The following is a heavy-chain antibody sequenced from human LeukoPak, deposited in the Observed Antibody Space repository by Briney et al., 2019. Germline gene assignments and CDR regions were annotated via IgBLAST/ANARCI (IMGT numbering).Heavy chain of an antibody. CDR3: TRRASSWSADIDY. CDR2: IKSKTDGGST. D-gene: IGHD6-13*01. CDR1: GFTFSDAW. V-gene: IGHV3-15*01. Sequence: GGSLRLSCAASGFTFSDAWMTWVRQAPGKGLEWVGRIKSKTDGGSTDYAAPVKGRFTISRDDSKNTLYLQMNSLKTEDTAVYYCTRRASSWSADIDYWGQGTLVTVSS. J-gene: IGHJ4*02.